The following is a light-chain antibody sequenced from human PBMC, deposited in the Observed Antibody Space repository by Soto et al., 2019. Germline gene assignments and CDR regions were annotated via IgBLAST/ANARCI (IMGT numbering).Light chain of an antibody. CDR1: QSVGSTY. CDR3: QQYGSSPLT. J-gene: IGKJ4*01. Sequence: VLTQSPGTLSLSPGERATLSCRASQSVGSTYLAWYQRKPGQAPRVLIYGVSSRATGIPDRFSGGGSGRNFTLTISRLEPEDFAVYYCQQYGSSPLTFGGGTKVDI. V-gene: IGKV3-20*01. CDR2: GVS.